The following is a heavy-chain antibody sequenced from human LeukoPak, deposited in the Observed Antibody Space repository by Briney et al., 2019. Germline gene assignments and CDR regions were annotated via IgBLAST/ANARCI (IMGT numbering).Heavy chain of an antibody. Sequence: GGSLRLSCAASGFTVSSNYMSWVRQAPGKGLEWVSVIYSGGSTYYADSVKGRFTISRDNSKNTLYLQMNGLRAEDTAVYYCAGTLRWLPFDYWSQGTLVTVSS. V-gene: IGHV3-53*01. CDR1: GFTVSSNY. CDR3: AGTLRWLPFDY. CDR2: IYSGGST. J-gene: IGHJ4*02. D-gene: IGHD5-24*01.